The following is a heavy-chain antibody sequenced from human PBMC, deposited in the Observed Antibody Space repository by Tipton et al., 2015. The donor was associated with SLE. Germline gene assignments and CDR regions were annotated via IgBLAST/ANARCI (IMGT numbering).Heavy chain of an antibody. CDR3: VRINSGASRLFDY. CDR2: LYHSGDT. Sequence: TLSLTCTVSGDSITRFNQYWGWLRQPPGRRLEYLASLYHSGDTYYNPSLRSRLTISMDTSKNQFSLRLRSVTAADTAVYYCVRINSGASRLFDYWGQGMLVAVSS. J-gene: IGHJ4*02. D-gene: IGHD1-26*01. V-gene: IGHV4-39*07. CDR1: GDSITRFNQY.